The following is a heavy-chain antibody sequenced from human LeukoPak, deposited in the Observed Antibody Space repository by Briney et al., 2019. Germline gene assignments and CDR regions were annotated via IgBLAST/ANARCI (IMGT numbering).Heavy chain of an antibody. CDR3: ARGASQLGVLGFDY. CDR2: ISSSSSYI. J-gene: IGHJ4*02. V-gene: IGHV3-21*01. Sequence: GGSLRLSCAASGFTFSSYSMNWVRQAPGKGLEWVSSISSSSSYIYYADSVKGRFTISRDNAKNSLYLQMNSLRAEDTAVCYCARGASQLGVLGFDYWGQGTLVTVSS. CDR1: GFTFSSYS. D-gene: IGHD3-16*01.